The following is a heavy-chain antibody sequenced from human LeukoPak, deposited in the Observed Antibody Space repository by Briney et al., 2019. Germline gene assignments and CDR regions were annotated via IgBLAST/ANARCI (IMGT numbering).Heavy chain of an antibody. CDR1: GGSISSPGSY. J-gene: IGHJ4*02. D-gene: IGHD2-21*02. CDR2: IYYSGNT. CDR3: VSGGAYCGADCYLPAFDY. V-gene: IGHV4-31*03. Sequence: PSETLSLTCTVSGGSISSPGSYWSWIRQHPGKGLEWIGYIYYSGNTYYNPPLKSRVTISVDTSRNQFSLKLSSVTAADTAVYYCVSGGAYCGADCYLPAFDYWGQGTLVTVSS.